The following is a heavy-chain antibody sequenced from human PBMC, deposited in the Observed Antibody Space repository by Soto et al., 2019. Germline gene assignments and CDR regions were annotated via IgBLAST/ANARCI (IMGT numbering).Heavy chain of an antibody. CDR2: IKQDGSEK. CDR1: GFTFSSYW. Sequence: GGSLRLSCATSGFTFSSYWMSWVRQAPGKGLEWVPIIKQDGSEKYYVDSVKGRFTISRDNSKNTLYLQMNSLRAEDTAVYYCARSGRYGHFDYWGQGTLVTVSS. J-gene: IGHJ4*02. CDR3: ARSGRYGHFDY. D-gene: IGHD1-1*01. V-gene: IGHV3-7*02.